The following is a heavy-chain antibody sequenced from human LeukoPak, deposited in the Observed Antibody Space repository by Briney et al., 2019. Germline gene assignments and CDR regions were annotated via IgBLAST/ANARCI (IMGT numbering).Heavy chain of an antibody. CDR2: IYTSGST. J-gene: IGHJ6*03. CDR3: ARLVEMATARSYYYYMDV. Sequence: SETLSLTCTVSGGSISSYYRSWIRQPPGKGLEWIGYIYTSGSTNYNPSLKSRVTISVDTSKNQSSLKLSSVTAADTAVYYCARLVEMATARSYYYYMDVWGKGTTVTVSS. D-gene: IGHD5-24*01. V-gene: IGHV4-4*09. CDR1: GGSISSYY.